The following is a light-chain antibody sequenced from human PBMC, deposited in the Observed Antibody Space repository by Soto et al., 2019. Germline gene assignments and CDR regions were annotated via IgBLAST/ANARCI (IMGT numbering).Light chain of an antibody. Sequence: QPVLTQPPSVSGAPGQRVTISCTGTSSNIGAGYDVHWYQQLPGTAPKLLISANINRPSGVPDRFSGSKSGTSASLAITGLQAEDEADYYCQSYDSSLSAWVFGGGTKLTVL. CDR3: QSYDSSLSAWV. CDR1: SSNIGAGYD. CDR2: ANI. V-gene: IGLV1-40*01. J-gene: IGLJ3*02.